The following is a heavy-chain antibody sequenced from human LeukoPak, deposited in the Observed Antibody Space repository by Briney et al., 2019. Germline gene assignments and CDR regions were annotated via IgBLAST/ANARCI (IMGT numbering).Heavy chain of an antibody. CDR3: AKVYTRVTTDAFDI. CDR2: IYSGGTT. V-gene: IGHV3-53*01. Sequence: PGGSLRLSCAASGFTISSNYMNWVRQAPGKGLEWVSIIYSGGTTYYADSVKGRFTISRDNSKNTLYLQMNSLRAEDTAVYYCAKVYTRVTTDAFDIWGQGTMVTVSS. D-gene: IGHD4-17*01. CDR1: GFTISSNY. J-gene: IGHJ3*02.